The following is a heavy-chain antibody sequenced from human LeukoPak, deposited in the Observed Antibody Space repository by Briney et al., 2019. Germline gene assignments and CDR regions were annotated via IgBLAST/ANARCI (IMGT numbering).Heavy chain of an antibody. V-gene: IGHV4-31*03. CDR1: GASVTDGAYH. D-gene: IGHD6-19*01. Sequence: SETLSLTCTVSGASVTDGAYHWAWIRQHPGKGLEWIGYISDSGTTYYSPSLKNRVTISQDTSKNQFSLQLRSVTAADTAVYYCARRTPWLVSGTFDCWGQGTLVTVSS. CDR2: ISDSGTT. J-gene: IGHJ4*02. CDR3: ARRTPWLVSGTFDC.